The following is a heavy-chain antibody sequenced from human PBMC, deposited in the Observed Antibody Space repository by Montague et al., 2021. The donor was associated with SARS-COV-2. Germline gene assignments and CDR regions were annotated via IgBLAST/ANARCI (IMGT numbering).Heavy chain of an antibody. CDR1: GFPSGDYQ. J-gene: IGHJ4*02. CDR3: ARSPRGSGTGWLDY. D-gene: IGHD3/OR15-3a*01. Sequence: SRSISFSASGFPSGDYQMTWVRQAPGKGLQWVANINQDETAKTYVDSVKGRFTISRDNAKNSLILQMNSLKDEDTAVYYCARSPRGSGTGWLDYWGQGTLVTVSS. V-gene: IGHV3-7*01. CDR2: INQDETAK.